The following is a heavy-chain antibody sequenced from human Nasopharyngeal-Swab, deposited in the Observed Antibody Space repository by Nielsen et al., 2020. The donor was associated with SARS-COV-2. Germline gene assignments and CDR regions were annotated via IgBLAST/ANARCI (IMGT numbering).Heavy chain of an antibody. J-gene: IGHJ5*02. Sequence: SETLSLTCTVSGGSIISTSSYWGWIRQPPGKGLEYIGSIHSTRSTSYNPSLKTRVTMSVDTSRDQFPLTLSSVTAADTAVYYCVRLDVSYGNKLFDQWGQGNLVTVAS. CDR1: GGSIISTSSY. CDR2: IHSTRST. D-gene: IGHD2/OR15-2a*01. CDR3: VRLDVSYGNKLFDQ. V-gene: IGHV4-39*01.